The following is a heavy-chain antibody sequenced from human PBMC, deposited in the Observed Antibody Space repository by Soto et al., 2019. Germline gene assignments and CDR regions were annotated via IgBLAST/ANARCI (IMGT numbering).Heavy chain of an antibody. CDR1: GFTFSSYA. D-gene: IGHD2-15*01. V-gene: IGHV3-30-3*01. CDR2: ISYDGSNK. CDR3: ARALGYCNGGSCYAPFDY. Sequence: PGGSLRLSCAASGFTFSSYAMHWVRQAPGKGLEWVAVISYDGSNKYYADSVKGRFTISRDNSKNTLYLQMNSLRAEDTAVYYCARALGYCNGGSCYAPFDYWGQGTLVTVSS. J-gene: IGHJ4*02.